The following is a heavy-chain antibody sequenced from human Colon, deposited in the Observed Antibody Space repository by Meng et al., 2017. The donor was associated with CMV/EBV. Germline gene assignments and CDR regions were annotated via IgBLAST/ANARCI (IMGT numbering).Heavy chain of an antibody. CDR1: GFSVRNNY. J-gene: IGHJ4*02. V-gene: IGHV3-9*01. CDR3: TKDPSQAIVPSAMDY. Sequence: GGSLRLSCAVSGFSVRNNYMTWVRQAPGKGLEWVSGISWDGAFIGYAGSVKGRFTISRDNAKNSLYLEMKSLEPEDTAIYYCTKDPSQAIVPSAMDYWGQGTLVTVSS. CDR2: ISWDGAFI. D-gene: IGHD2-2*01.